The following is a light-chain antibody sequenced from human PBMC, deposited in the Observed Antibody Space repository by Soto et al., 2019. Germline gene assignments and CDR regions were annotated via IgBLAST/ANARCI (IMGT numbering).Light chain of an antibody. V-gene: IGLV2-14*01. Sequence: QSVRGQPASVSGSLGDSITISCTGTSSDVGAYNYVSWYQQQPGKAPKLMISEVSNRPSGVSNRFSGSKSGNTASLIISGLQAEDEADYYCCSFTSITTYVFGTGSKVTVL. CDR3: CSFTSITTYV. J-gene: IGLJ1*01. CDR2: EVS. CDR1: SSDVGAYNY.